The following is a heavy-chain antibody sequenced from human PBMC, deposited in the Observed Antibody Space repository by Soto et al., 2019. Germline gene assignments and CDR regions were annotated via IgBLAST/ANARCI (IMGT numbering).Heavy chain of an antibody. J-gene: IGHJ6*02. V-gene: IGHV4-4*07. CDR3: AGDHGIAVDDRVYYYGMDV. Sequence: SETLSLTSTVSGGSISSYYWSWIRQPAGQGLEWIGRIYTSGSTNYNPSLKSRVTMSVDTSKNQFSLKLSSVTAADTAVYYCAGDHGIAVDDRVYYYGMDVWGQGTTVTVSS. CDR1: GGSISSYY. D-gene: IGHD6-19*01. CDR2: IYTSGST.